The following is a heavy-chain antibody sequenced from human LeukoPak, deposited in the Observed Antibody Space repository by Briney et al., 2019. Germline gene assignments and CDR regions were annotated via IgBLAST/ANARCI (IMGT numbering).Heavy chain of an antibody. Sequence: PSETLSLTCTVSGGSISSFYWSWIPQPPGKGLEWVGYKYNSGSTNYNPSLKSRVTISVDTSKNQFSLNLSSVCAADTSVYYCARHLRVLRYFVSDPLFDYWGEGTLVSVSS. V-gene: IGHV4-59*08. CDR3: ARHLRVLRYFVSDPLFDY. CDR2: KYNSGST. D-gene: IGHD3-9*01. J-gene: IGHJ4*02. CDR1: GGSISSFY.